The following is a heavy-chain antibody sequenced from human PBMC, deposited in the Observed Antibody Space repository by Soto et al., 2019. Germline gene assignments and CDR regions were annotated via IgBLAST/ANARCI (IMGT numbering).Heavy chain of an antibody. CDR3: ARAKSCSAGSCYDLDY. Sequence: ASVTVACKASSYTFTNYGISWVRQAPGQGLEWMGWISAYSGNTNYAQKLQGRVTMTTDTSTNTAYMELRSLRSDDTAVYYCARAKSCSAGSCYDLDYWGQGTLVTVSS. V-gene: IGHV1-18*01. J-gene: IGHJ4*02. D-gene: IGHD2-15*01. CDR1: SYTFTNYG. CDR2: ISAYSGNT.